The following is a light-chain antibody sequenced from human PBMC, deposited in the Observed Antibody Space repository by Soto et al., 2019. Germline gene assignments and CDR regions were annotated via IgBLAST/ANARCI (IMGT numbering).Light chain of an antibody. J-gene: IGKJ3*01. CDR1: QSVSGN. CDR2: GAS. Sequence: EIVMTQSPATLSVSPGERATLSCRASQSVSGNLAWYQQKPGQAPRLLIYGASTRAIGIPARFSGSGSGTEFTLTTRRLQSEDFAVYYCQQYNNWPACTFGPGTKVDIK. V-gene: IGKV3-15*01. CDR3: QQYNNWPACT.